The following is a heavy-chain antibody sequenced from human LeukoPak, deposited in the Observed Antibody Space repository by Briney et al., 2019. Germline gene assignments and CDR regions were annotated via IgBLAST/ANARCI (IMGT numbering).Heavy chain of an antibody. CDR2: ISWNSGSI. CDR3: AKDGESFYGMDV. J-gene: IGHJ6*02. D-gene: IGHD3-10*01. V-gene: IGHV3-9*01. CDR1: GFTFDDYA. Sequence: GGSLRLSCAASGFTFDDYAMHWVRQAPGKGLEWVSGISWNSGSIGYADSVKGRFTISRDNAKNSLYLQMNSLRAEDTALYYCAKDGESFYGMDVWGQGTTVTVSS.